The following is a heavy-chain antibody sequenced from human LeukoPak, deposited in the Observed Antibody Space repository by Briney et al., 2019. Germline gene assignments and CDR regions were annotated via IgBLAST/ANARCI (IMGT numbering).Heavy chain of an antibody. CDR1: GFTFSSYW. D-gene: IGHD6-13*01. CDR3: ARDVSSDWYHFDY. CDR2: IKQDGSEK. J-gene: IGHJ4*02. Sequence: GGSLRLSCAASGFTFSSYWMSWVRQAPGKGLEWVANIKQDGSEKYYVDSVKGRFTISRDNAKNSLYLQMNSLRAEDTAVYYCARDVSSDWYHFDYWGQGTLVTVSS. V-gene: IGHV3-7*01.